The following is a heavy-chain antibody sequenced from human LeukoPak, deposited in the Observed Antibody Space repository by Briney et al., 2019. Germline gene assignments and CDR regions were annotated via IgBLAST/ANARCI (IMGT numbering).Heavy chain of an antibody. CDR2: IYYSGST. CDR3: ATTENWNDDRFDY. J-gene: IGHJ4*02. V-gene: IGHV4-39*07. D-gene: IGHD1-1*01. Sequence: PSETLSLTCTVSGGSISSSSYYWGWIRQPPGKGLEWIGSIYYSGSTYYNPSLKSRVTISVDTSKNQFSLKLSSVTAADTAVYYCATTENWNDDRFDYWGQGTLVTVSS. CDR1: GGSISSSSYY.